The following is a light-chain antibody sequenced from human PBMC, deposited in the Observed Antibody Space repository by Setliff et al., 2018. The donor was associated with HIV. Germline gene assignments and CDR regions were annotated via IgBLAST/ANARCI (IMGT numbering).Light chain of an antibody. CDR2: RND. Sequence: QSALTQPPSASGTPGQRVTISCSGSGSNIGSNYVYWYQQLPGTAPKLLIYRNDQRPSGVPDRFSGSRSGTSASLAISGLRSEDEADYYCGAWDDSLSGRYVFGTGTKAPS. CDR1: GSNIGSNY. CDR3: GAWDDSLSGRYV. J-gene: IGLJ1*01. V-gene: IGLV1-47*01.